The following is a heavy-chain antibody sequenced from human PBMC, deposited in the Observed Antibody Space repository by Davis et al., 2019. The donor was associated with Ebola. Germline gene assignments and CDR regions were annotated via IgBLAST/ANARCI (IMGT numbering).Heavy chain of an antibody. CDR2: INHSGST. CDR3: ARAAHLRGLFDY. Sequence: SETLSLTCAVYGGSFSGYYWSWIRQPPGKGLEWIGEINHSGSTNYNPSLKSRVTISVDTSKNQFSLKLSSVTAADTAVYYCARAAHLRGLFDYWGQGTLVTVSS. V-gene: IGHV4-34*01. J-gene: IGHJ4*02. CDR1: GGSFSGYY. D-gene: IGHD5-12*01.